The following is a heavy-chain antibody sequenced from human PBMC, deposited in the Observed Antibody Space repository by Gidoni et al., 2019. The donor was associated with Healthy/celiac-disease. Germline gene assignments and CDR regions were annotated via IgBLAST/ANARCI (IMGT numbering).Heavy chain of an antibody. CDR2: INHSGST. CDR3: ARWMSSGWYPYYYYGMDV. J-gene: IGHJ6*02. V-gene: IGHV4-34*01. Sequence: QVQLQQWGAGLLKPSETLSLTCAVYGGSFSGYYWSWIRQPPGKGLEWIGEINHSGSTNYNPSLKSRVTISVDTSKNQFSLKLSSVTAADTAVYYCARWMSSGWYPYYYYGMDVWGQGTTVTVSS. D-gene: IGHD6-19*01. CDR1: GGSFSGYY.